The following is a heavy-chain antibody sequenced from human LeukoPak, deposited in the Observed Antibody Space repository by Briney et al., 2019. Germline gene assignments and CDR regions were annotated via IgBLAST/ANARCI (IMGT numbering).Heavy chain of an antibody. CDR1: VYTFTDYG. Sequence: ASVKVSCKASVYTFTDYGIHWVRQAPGQGLEWMSWGSTFNGHRLYGQRFQGRVTMTTDPSTTTVYMELTSLTSDDTALYYCARDAVGARAFDVWGQGTMVTVSS. CDR3: ARDAVGARAFDV. V-gene: IGHV1-18*01. CDR2: GSTFNGHR. D-gene: IGHD1-26*01. J-gene: IGHJ3*01.